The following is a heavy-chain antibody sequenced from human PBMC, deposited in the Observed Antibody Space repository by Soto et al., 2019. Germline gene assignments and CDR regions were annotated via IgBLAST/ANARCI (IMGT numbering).Heavy chain of an antibody. V-gene: IGHV4-28*01. Sequence: QVQLQESGPGLVKPSDTLSLTCAVSGYSISSSNWWGWIRQPPGKGLEWIGYIYYSGTTYYNPSLKXRXTXSXHTSKNQFSLQLTSVTAVDTAVYYCARREIQGPIDYWGQGALVTVSS. CDR3: ARREIQGPIDY. J-gene: IGHJ4*02. CDR2: IYYSGTT. D-gene: IGHD1-26*01. CDR1: GYSISSSNW.